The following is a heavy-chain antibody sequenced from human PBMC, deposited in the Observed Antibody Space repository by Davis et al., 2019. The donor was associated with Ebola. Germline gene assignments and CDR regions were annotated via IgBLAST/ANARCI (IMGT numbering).Heavy chain of an antibody. CDR2: ISGSGDST. CDR3: AKFGSASGYYTGYWFDP. J-gene: IGHJ5*02. Sequence: PGGFLRLSCAASGFTFSSYAMSWVRQAPGKGLEWVSAISGSGDSTYYADSVKGRFTISRDNSKNTLYLQMNSLRAEDTAVYYCAKFGSASGYYTGYWFDPWGQGTLVTVSS. CDR1: GFTFSSYA. D-gene: IGHD3-3*01. V-gene: IGHV3-23*01.